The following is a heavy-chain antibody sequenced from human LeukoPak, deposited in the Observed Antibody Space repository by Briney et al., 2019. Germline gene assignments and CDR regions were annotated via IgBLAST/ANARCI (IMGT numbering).Heavy chain of an antibody. CDR2: IYYSGST. J-gene: IGHJ4*02. Sequence: PSETLSLTCTVSGGSISSSSYYWGWIRQPPGKGLEWIGSIYYSGSTYYNPSLKSRVTISVDTSKNQFSLKLSSVTAADTAVYYCARASGVSIFDYWGQGTLVTVSS. CDR3: ARASGVSIFDY. V-gene: IGHV4-39*07. CDR1: GGSISSSSYY. D-gene: IGHD3-3*02.